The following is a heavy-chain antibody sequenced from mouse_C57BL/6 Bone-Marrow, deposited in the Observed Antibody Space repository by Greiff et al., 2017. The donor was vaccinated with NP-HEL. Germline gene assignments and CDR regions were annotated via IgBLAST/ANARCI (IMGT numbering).Heavy chain of an antibody. D-gene: IGHD2-3*01. J-gene: IGHJ4*01. CDR1: GYTFTSYW. CDR2: FDPNSGGT. V-gene: IGHV1-72*01. Sequence: VQLQQPGAELVKPGASVKLSCKASGYTFTSYWMHWVKQRPGRSLEWIGGFDPNSGGTKYNEKFKSKATLTLDKPSSTAYMQLSSLTSEDSAVYYCASDGGWLLHYAMDYWGQGTSVTVSS. CDR3: ASDGGWLLHYAMDY.